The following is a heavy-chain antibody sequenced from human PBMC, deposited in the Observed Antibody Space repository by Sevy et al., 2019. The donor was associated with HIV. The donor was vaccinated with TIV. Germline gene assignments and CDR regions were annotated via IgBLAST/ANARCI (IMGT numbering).Heavy chain of an antibody. V-gene: IGHV4-34*01. CDR2: INESGIT. CDR3: ARSPPVVVVPGAPSWFDP. CDR1: DGSFSGYY. D-gene: IGHD2-2*01. J-gene: IGHJ5*02. Sequence: SETLSLTCAVHDGSFSGYYWNWIRQLPGKGLEWIGEINESGITYYNPSLKSRVTISVDTSKKQFSLKLNSVTAADTAVYFCARSPPVVVVPGAPSWFDPWGQGTLVTVS.